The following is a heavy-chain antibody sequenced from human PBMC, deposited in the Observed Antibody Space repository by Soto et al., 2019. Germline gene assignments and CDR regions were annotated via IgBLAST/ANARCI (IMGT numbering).Heavy chain of an antibody. J-gene: IGHJ5*02. CDR3: ARAYCGGDCYSGGPDNWFDP. D-gene: IGHD2-21*02. CDR1: GYTFTSYG. CDR2: ISAYNGNT. V-gene: IGHV1-18*01. Sequence: ASVKVSCKASGYTFTSYGISWVRQAPGQGLEWMGWISAYNGNTNYAQKLQGRVTMTTDTSTSTAYMELRSLRSDDTAVYYCARAYCGGDCYSGGPDNWFDPWGQGTLVTVSS.